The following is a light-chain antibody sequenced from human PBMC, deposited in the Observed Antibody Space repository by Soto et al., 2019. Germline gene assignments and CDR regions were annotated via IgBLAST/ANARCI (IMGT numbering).Light chain of an antibody. CDR2: EVT. CDR1: SSDVGSYNR. Sequence: QSALTQPASVSGSPGQSITISCTGTSSDVGSYNRVSWYQQYQGKAPTLMIYEVTKRPSGVSNRFSGSKSGNTASLAISGLQAEDEADYYCCSSVGGPNWVFGGGTKVTVL. CDR3: CSSVGGPNWV. V-gene: IGLV2-23*02. J-gene: IGLJ3*02.